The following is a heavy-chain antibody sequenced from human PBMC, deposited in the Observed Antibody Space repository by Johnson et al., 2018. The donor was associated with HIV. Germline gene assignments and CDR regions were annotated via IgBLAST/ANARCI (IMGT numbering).Heavy chain of an antibody. D-gene: IGHD3-16*02. CDR1: GLIFSRSW. CDR3: AREWGMITFGGVIPRNAFDN. J-gene: IGHJ3*02. V-gene: IGHV3-74*01. Sequence: MQLVESGGGLVQPGGSLRLSCAASGLIFSRSWMHWVRQAPGKGLVWVSRTNSDGTTTNYADSVKGRFTISRDKAKNTLHLQMNRLRAAETAVYYCAREWGMITFGGVIPRNAFDNWGQGTMVTVSS. CDR2: TNSDGTTT.